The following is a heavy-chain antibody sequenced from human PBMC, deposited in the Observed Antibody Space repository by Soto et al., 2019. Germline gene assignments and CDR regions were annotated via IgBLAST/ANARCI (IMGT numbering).Heavy chain of an antibody. V-gene: IGHV1-2*02. CDR2: INPNSGGT. Sequence: SAEVSFKASSYTFTGYYMHWVRQAPGQGLEWMGWINPNSGGTNYAQKFQGRVTMTRDTSISTAYMELSRLRFDDTAVYYCARDYPPDYYDSSGYYFGGWFDLWGQGTLVTVSS. CDR3: ARDYPPDYYDSSGYYFGGWFDL. J-gene: IGHJ5*02. CDR1: SYTFTGYY. D-gene: IGHD3-22*01.